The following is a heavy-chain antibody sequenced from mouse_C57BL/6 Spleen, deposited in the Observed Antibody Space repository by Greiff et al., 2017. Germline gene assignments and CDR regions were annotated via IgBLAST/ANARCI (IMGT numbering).Heavy chain of an antibody. Sequence: EVNLVESGGGLVKPGGSLKLSCAASGFTFSSYAMSWVRQTPEKRLEWVATISDGGSYTYYPDNVKGRFTISRDNAKNNLYLQMSHLKSEDTAMYYCARYGYDSYWYFDVWGTGTTVTVSS. V-gene: IGHV5-4*03. CDR3: ARYGYDSYWYFDV. D-gene: IGHD2-2*01. CDR2: ISDGGSYT. CDR1: GFTFSSYA. J-gene: IGHJ1*03.